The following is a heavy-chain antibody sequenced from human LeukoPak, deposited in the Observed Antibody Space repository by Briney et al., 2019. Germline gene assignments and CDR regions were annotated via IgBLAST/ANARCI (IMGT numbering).Heavy chain of an antibody. J-gene: IGHJ4*02. V-gene: IGHV3-23*01. CDR2: ISGSGATT. CDR1: GFIFSNYA. Sequence: GGSLRLSCAASGFIFSNYAMTWVRQAPGKGLEWVSGISGSGATTYDADSVQGRFTISRDNFKNTLYLQMNSLRAEDTAMYYCAKVPFSSSWSGYYFDYWGQGILVTVSS. CDR3: AKVPFSSSWSGYYFDY. D-gene: IGHD3-22*01.